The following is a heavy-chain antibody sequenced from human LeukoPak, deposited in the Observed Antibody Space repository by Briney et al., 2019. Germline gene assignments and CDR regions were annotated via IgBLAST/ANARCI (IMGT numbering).Heavy chain of an antibody. D-gene: IGHD6-19*01. CDR1: GFTFSSYW. CDR2: IKQDGSEK. V-gene: IGHV3-7*01. J-gene: IGHJ4*02. CDR3: ARDAFSSGPDIDY. Sequence: GGSLRLSCAVSGFTFSSYWMSWVRQALGKGLEWVANIKQDGSEKYYVDSVKGRFTISRDNAKSSLYLQMNSLRAEDTAVYYCARDAFSSGPDIDYWGQGTLVTVSS.